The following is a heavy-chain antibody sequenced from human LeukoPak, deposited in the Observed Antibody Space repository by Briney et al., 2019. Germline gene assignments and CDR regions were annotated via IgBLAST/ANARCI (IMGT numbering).Heavy chain of an antibody. CDR2: IYYSGST. CDR3: ARHEYSGSYYGLSWFDP. D-gene: IGHD1-26*01. V-gene: IGHV4-39*01. Sequence: SETLSLTCTVSGGSISSSGYYWGWIRQPPGTGLEWIASIYYSGSTYYNPSLKSRVTISVDTSKNQLSLKLSSLTAADTAVYYCARHEYSGSYYGLSWFDPWGQGTLGTVSS. CDR1: GGSISSSGYY. J-gene: IGHJ5*02.